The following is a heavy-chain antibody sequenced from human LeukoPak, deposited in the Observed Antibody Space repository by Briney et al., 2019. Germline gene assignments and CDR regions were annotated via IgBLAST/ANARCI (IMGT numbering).Heavy chain of an antibody. D-gene: IGHD3-22*01. CDR3: AKVKSDDSSGYYYVFTYGWFDP. V-gene: IGHV3-23*01. J-gene: IGHJ5*02. Sequence: PGRSLRLSCAASGFTFSSYAMSWVRQAPGKGLEWVSSISGSGGYTYYTDSVKGRFTISRDNSKNTLYLQMNSLRAEDTAAYYCAKVKSDDSSGYYYVFTYGWFDPWGQGTLVTVSS. CDR1: GFTFSSYA. CDR2: ISGSGGYT.